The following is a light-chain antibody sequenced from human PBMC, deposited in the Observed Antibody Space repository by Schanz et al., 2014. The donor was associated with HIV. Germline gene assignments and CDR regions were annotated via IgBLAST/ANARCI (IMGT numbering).Light chain of an antibody. CDR3: QQYGRSPLT. CDR2: GAS. V-gene: IGKV3-20*01. Sequence: EIVLTQSPGTLSLSPGERATLSCRASQSVSSSYFAWYQQKPGQAPRLLIYGASSRATGIPDRFSGSGSGTDFTLTISRLEPEDSAVYYCQQYGRSPLTFGGGTKVEIK. J-gene: IGKJ4*01. CDR1: QSVSSSY.